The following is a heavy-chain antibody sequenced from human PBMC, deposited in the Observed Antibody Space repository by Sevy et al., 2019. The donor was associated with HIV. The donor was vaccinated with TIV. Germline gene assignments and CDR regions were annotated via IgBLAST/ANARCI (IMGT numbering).Heavy chain of an antibody. V-gene: IGHV3-23*01. CDR2: ISGSGRYT. Sequence: GESLKISCAASGFTFSTYAMNWVRQAPGKGLEWVSSISGSGRYTYYADSVEDRFTISRDSSKNTLYLQMNSLRADDTAVYYCAKGFCSGGSCPRDYYYYGMDVWGQGTTVTVSS. D-gene: IGHD2-15*01. CDR1: GFTFSTYA. CDR3: AKGFCSGGSCPRDYYYYGMDV. J-gene: IGHJ6*02.